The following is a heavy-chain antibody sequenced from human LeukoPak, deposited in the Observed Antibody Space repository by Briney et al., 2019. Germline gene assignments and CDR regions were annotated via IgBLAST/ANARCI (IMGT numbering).Heavy chain of an antibody. CDR3: ARLGVGATFDY. Sequence: ASVKVSCKASGYSFTSYDLNWVRQATGQGLEWMGWINPNSGNTGYAQKFQGRVTITRNTPLSTAYMELSSLRSEDTAVYYCARLGVGATFDYWGQGTLVTVSS. CDR1: GYSFTSYD. D-gene: IGHD1-26*01. J-gene: IGHJ4*02. CDR2: INPNSGNT. V-gene: IGHV1-8*01.